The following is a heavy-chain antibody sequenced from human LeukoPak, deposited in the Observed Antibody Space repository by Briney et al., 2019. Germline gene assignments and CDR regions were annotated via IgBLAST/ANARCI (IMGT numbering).Heavy chain of an antibody. CDR3: ARVIENVVVPTAFELDV. D-gene: IGHD2-2*01. CDR2: ISSSGGTI. Sequence: PGGSLRLSCAASGFTFSSYEMNWVRQAPGKGLEWVSYISSSGGTIYYADSVKGRFTISRDNAKNSLYLQMNSLRAEDTAVYYCARVIENVVVPTAFELDVWGKGTTVTISS. J-gene: IGHJ6*04. CDR1: GFTFSSYE. V-gene: IGHV3-48*03.